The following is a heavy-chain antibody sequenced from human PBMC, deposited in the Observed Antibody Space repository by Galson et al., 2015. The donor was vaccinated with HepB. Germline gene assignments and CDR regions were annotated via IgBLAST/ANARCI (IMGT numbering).Heavy chain of an antibody. Sequence: SLRLSCAASGFTFSSYWMHWVRQAPGKGLVWVSRINSDGSSTSYADSVKGRFTISRDNAKNTLYLQMNSLRAEDTAVYYCCSNYYGSGSYEGWGQGTLVTVSS. CDR3: CSNYYGSGSYEG. J-gene: IGHJ4*02. V-gene: IGHV3-74*01. D-gene: IGHD3-10*01. CDR2: INSDGSST. CDR1: GFTFSSYW.